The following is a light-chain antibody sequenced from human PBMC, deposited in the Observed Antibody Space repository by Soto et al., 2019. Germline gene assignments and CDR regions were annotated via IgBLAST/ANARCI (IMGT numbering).Light chain of an antibody. J-gene: IGKJ1*01. CDR2: GAS. CDR3: QQYNNWPRT. V-gene: IGKV3-20*01. CDR1: QSVSNNY. Sequence: EIVFTQSPGTLSLSPGERATLSCRASQSVSNNYLAWYQQKPGQAPRLLIYGASNRATGIPDRFSGSGSGTDFTLTISSLQSEDFAVYYCQQYNNWPRTFGQGTKVDIK.